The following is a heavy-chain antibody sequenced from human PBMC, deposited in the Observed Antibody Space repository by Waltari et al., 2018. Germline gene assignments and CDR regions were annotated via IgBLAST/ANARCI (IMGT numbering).Heavy chain of an antibody. J-gene: IGHJ4*02. CDR1: GGSISSYY. V-gene: IGHV4-59*01. D-gene: IGHD3-22*01. CDR3: ARKYYYDSSGYWVLDY. CDR2: IYYSGST. Sequence: QVQLQASGPGLVKPSETLSLTCTVSGGSISSYYWSWIRQPPGKGLEWIGYIYYSGSTNYNPSLKSRVTISVDTSKNQFSLKLSSVTAADTAVYYCARKYYYDSSGYWVLDYWGQGTLVTVSS.